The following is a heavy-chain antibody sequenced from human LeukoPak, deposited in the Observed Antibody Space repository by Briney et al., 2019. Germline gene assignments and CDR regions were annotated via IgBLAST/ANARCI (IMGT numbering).Heavy chain of an antibody. CDR3: ARPLIRSGWYNFKDV. CDR1: GGSFSGYY. J-gene: IGHJ6*03. V-gene: IGHV4-34*01. Sequence: SETLSLTCAVYGGSFSGYYWSWIRQPPGKGLEWIGEINHSGSTNYNPSLKSRVTISVDTSKNQFSLNLTSVTAADTAVYYCARPLIRSGWYNFKDVWGKGTTVTISS. D-gene: IGHD6-19*01. CDR2: INHSGST.